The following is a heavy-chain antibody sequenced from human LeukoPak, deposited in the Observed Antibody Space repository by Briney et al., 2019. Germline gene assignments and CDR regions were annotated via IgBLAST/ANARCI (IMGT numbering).Heavy chain of an antibody. J-gene: IGHJ4*02. D-gene: IGHD2-15*01. Sequence: SETLSLTCTVSGGSISSYYWSWIRQPPGKGLEWIGNIYTSGSTNYNPSLKSRVTISVDTSKNQFSLKLSSVTAADTAVYYCARHPHCSGGSCSRDYWGQGTLVTVSS. V-gene: IGHV4-4*09. CDR3: ARHPHCSGGSCSRDY. CDR2: IYTSGST. CDR1: GGSISSYY.